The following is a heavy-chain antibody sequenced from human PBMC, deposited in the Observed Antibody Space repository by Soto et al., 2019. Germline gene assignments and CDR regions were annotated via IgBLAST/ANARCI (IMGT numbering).Heavy chain of an antibody. J-gene: IGHJ4*02. D-gene: IGHD5-18*01. Sequence: SESLSLTCTVSGGSISSEGYYWSWFRQLPGKGREWIADIYYSETPYHNPSLRRRLTISGDASKNQFSLKLSSVTAADTALYYCARGRGYSYGPYYFDFWGQGTQVTVSS. CDR3: ARGRGYSYGPYYFDF. CDR1: GGSISSEGYY. V-gene: IGHV4-31*03. CDR2: IYYSETP.